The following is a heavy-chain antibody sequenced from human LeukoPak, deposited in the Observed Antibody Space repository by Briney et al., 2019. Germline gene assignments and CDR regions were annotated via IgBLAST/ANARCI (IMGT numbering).Heavy chain of an antibody. V-gene: IGHV4-59*01. D-gene: IGHD3-10*01. CDR3: ARDQGTGVNWFDP. CDR1: GGSISSYY. J-gene: IGHJ5*02. CDR2: IYYSGST. Sequence: SETLSLTCTVSGGSISSYYWSWIRQPPGKGLEWIGCIYYSGSTNYNPSLKSRVTISVDTSKNQFSLKLSSVTAADTAVYYCARDQGTGVNWFDPWGQGTLVTVSS.